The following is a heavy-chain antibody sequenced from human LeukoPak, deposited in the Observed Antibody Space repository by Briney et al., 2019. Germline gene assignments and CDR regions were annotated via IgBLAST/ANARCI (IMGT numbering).Heavy chain of an antibody. J-gene: IGHJ5*02. CDR3: ARCHINYDILTGRYWPASCDWFDP. D-gene: IGHD3-9*01. Sequence: SETLSLTCAVSGGSISSSNWWSWVRQPPGKGLEWIGEIYHSGSTNYNPSLKSRVTISVDTSKNQFSLKLSSVTAADTAVYYCARCHINYDILTGRYWPASCDWFDPWGQGTLVTVSS. CDR2: IYHSGST. CDR1: GGSISSSNW. V-gene: IGHV4-4*02.